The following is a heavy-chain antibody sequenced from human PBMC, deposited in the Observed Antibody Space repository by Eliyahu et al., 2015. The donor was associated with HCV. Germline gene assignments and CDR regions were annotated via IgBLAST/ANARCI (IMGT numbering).Heavy chain of an antibody. CDR1: GFXFSSYX. CDR2: ISYDGSNK. Sequence: QVQLVESGGGVVQPGRSLRLSCAASGFXFSSYXMHWVRQAPGKGLEWVAVISYDGSNKYYADSVKGRFTISRDNSKNTLYLQMNSLRAEDTAVYYCARESPPTTYYYDSSGWFDYWGQGTLVTVSS. D-gene: IGHD3-22*01. V-gene: IGHV3-30-3*01. J-gene: IGHJ4*02. CDR3: ARESPPTTYYYDSSGWFDY.